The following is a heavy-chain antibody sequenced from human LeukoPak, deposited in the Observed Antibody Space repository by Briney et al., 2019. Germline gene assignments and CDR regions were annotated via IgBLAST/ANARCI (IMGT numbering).Heavy chain of an antibody. CDR2: IYYSGST. Sequence: PSETLSLTCTVSGGSISSYYWSWIRQPPGKGLEWIGYIYYSGSTNYNPSLKSRVTISVDTSKNQFSLKLSSVTAADTAVYYCARNTDYYDSSGCYSVPDYWGQGTLVTVSS. J-gene: IGHJ4*02. D-gene: IGHD3-22*01. CDR3: ARNTDYYDSSGCYSVPDY. CDR1: GGSISSYY. V-gene: IGHV4-59*01.